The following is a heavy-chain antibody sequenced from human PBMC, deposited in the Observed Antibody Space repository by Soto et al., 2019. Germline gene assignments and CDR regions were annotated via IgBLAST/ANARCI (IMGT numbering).Heavy chain of an antibody. D-gene: IGHD5-12*01. V-gene: IGHV4-4*02. CDR1: GGYISSSNW. J-gene: IGHJ6*02. CDR3: ARDKDRLQLGGNYYYGMDV. Sequence: PSETLSLTCAVSGGYISSSNWWSWVRQPPGKGLEWIGEIYHSGSTNYNPSLKSRVTISVDKSKNQFSLKLRSEDTAVYYCARDKDRLQLGGNYYYGMDVWGQGTTVTVSS. CDR2: IYHSGST.